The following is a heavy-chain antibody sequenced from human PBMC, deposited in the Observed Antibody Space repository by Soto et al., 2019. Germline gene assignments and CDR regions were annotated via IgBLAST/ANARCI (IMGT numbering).Heavy chain of an antibody. CDR1: VFTFSSYG. D-gene: IGHD3-3*01. CDR3: AKTLWSGYYVYYGMDV. CDR2: ISYDGSNK. Sequence: GGSLRLSCAASVFTFSSYGMHWVRQAPGKGLEWVAVISYDGSNKYYADSVKGRFTISRDNSKNTLYLQMNSLRAEDTAVYYCAKTLWSGYYVYYGMDVWGQGTTVTVSS. V-gene: IGHV3-30*18. J-gene: IGHJ6*02.